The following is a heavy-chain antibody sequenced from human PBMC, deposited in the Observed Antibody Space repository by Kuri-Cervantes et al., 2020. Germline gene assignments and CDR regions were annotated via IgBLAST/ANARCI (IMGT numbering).Heavy chain of an antibody. V-gene: IGHV3-11*04. CDR2: ISSSSSTI. CDR1: GFTFSDYY. Sequence: GESLKISCTASGFTFSDYYMNWFRQAPGKGLEWVSYISSSSSTIYYADSVKGRFTISRDNAKNSLYLQMNSLRADDTAVYYCARRGYFDYWGQGTLVTVSS. CDR3: ARRGYFDY. J-gene: IGHJ4*02.